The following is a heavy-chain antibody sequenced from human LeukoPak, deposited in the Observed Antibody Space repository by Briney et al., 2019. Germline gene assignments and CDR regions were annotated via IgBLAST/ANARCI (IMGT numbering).Heavy chain of an antibody. V-gene: IGHV3-30-3*01. CDR2: ISYDGSNK. D-gene: IGHD3-10*01. CDR3: ARLGGVIIKM. Sequence: GGSLRLSCAASGFTFSSYAMHWVRQAPGKGLEWVAVISYDGSNKYYADSVKGRFTISRDNSKNTLYLQMNSLRAEDTAVYYCARLGGVIIKMGGQGTLVTVSS. CDR1: GFTFSSYA. J-gene: IGHJ4*02.